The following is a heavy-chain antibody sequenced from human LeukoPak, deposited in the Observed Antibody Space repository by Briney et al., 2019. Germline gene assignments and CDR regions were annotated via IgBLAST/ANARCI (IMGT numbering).Heavy chain of an antibody. D-gene: IGHD3-22*01. V-gene: IGHV3-11*04. CDR1: GFTFSDYY. Sequence: GGSLRLSCAASGFTFSDYYMSWIRQAPGKGLEWVSYISSSGSTIYYADSVKGRFTISRDNAKNSLYLQMNSLRAEDTAVYYCARGTYYYDSSGSSWGAFDIWGQGTMVTVSS. CDR2: ISSSGSTI. CDR3: ARGTYYYDSSGSSWGAFDI. J-gene: IGHJ3*02.